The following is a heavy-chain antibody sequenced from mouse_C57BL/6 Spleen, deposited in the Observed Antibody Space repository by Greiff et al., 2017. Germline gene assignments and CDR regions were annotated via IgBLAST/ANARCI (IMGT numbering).Heavy chain of an antibody. CDR2: INPYNGGT. CDR1: GYTFTDYY. V-gene: IGHV1-19*01. J-gene: IGHJ2*01. Sequence: EVQLQQSGPVLVKPGASVKMSCKASGYTFTDYYMNWVKQSHGKSLEWIGVINPYNGGTSYNQKFKGKATLTVDKSSSTAYMELNSLTSEDSAVYYCARETANFDYWGQGTTLTVSS. CDR3: ARETANFDY.